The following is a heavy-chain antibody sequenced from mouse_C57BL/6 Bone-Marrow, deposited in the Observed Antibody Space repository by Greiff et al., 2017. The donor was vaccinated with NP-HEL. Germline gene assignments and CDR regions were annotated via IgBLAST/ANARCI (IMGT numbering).Heavy chain of an antibody. J-gene: IGHJ3*01. D-gene: IGHD2-2*01. CDR2: IYPRSGNT. CDR1: GYTFTSYG. V-gene: IGHV1-81*01. Sequence: VQLQESGAELARPGASVKLSCKASGYTFTSYGISWVKQRTGQGLEWIGEIYPRSGNTYYNEKFKGKATLTADKSSSTAYMELRSLTSEDSAVYFYARSGYDGFAYWGQGTLVTVSA. CDR3: ARSGYDGFAY.